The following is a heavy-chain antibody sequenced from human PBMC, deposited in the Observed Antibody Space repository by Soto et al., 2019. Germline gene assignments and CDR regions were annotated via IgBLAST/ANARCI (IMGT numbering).Heavy chain of an antibody. Sequence: VQLVESGGGVVQPGRSLSLSCAASGFTFSSYAIHWVRQAPGKGLEWVSVIYSGGSTYYADSVKGRFTISRDNSKNTLYLQMNSLRAEDTAVYYCARVTVDDWYFDLWGRGTLVTVSS. J-gene: IGHJ2*01. CDR3: ARVTVDDWYFDL. D-gene: IGHD1-20*01. CDR1: GFTFSSYA. CDR2: IYSGGST. V-gene: IGHV3-66*01.